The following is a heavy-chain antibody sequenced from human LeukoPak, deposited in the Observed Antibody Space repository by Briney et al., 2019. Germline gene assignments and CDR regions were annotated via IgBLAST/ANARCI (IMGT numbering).Heavy chain of an antibody. CDR3: ARHSTIFGVVRES. CDR1: GGSISISSYY. D-gene: IGHD3-3*01. V-gene: IGHV4-39*01. CDR2: THYSGST. J-gene: IGHJ5*02. Sequence: SETLSLTCIVSGGSISISSYYWGWIRQPPGKGLEWIGGTHYSGSTQYNPSLRSRVTISVDTSKNQFSLKLSSVTATDTAVYYCARHSTIFGVVRESWGQGSLVTVSS.